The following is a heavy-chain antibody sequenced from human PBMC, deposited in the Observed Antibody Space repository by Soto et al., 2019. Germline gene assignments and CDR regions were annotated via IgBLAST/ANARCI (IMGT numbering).Heavy chain of an antibody. CDR3: ARDLRGGDYGGDDAFDI. CDR2: IYHSGST. V-gene: IGHV4-4*02. D-gene: IGHD4-17*01. Sequence: LSLTCAVSGGSISSSNWWSWVRQPPGKGLEWIGEIYHSGSTNYNPSLKSRVTISVDKSKNQFSLKLSSVTAADTAVYYCARDLRGGDYGGDDAFDIWGQGTMVTFSS. J-gene: IGHJ3*02. CDR1: GGSISSSNW.